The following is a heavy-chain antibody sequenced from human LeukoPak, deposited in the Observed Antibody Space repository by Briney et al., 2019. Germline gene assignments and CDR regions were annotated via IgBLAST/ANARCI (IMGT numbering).Heavy chain of an antibody. V-gene: IGHV4-34*01. D-gene: IGHD4-11*01. CDR3: ARVPYSSPHYYYYYIGV. CDR2: INHSGST. CDR1: GGSFSGYY. Sequence: SETLSLTCAVYGGSFSGYYWSWIRQPAGKGLEWIGEINHSGSTNYNPSLKSRVSISVDTSKNQFSLKLSPVTAADTAVYYCARVPYSSPHYYYYYIGVWGKGTTVTVSS. J-gene: IGHJ6*03.